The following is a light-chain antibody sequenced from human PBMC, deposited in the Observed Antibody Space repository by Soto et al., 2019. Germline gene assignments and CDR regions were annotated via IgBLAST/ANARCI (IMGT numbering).Light chain of an antibody. CDR1: TSNIGAGYD. V-gene: IGLV1-40*01. Sequence: QSALTQPPSVSGAPGQRVTISCTGSTSNIGAGYDVHWYQQVPATAPKLLIYGDGKRPSGVPDRFSNSKSATSASLAITGLQAEDEADYYCQSYDTSLSTWVFGGGTKVTVL. CDR3: QSYDTSLSTWV. CDR2: GDG. J-gene: IGLJ3*02.